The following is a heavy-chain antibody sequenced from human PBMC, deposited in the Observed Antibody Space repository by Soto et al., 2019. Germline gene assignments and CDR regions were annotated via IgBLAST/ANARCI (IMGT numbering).Heavy chain of an antibody. J-gene: IGHJ4*02. CDR3: ASISSSSGDYFDY. Sequence: VESLKISCNGSGYSFTSYWIGWVRQMPGKGLEWMGIIYPGDSDTRYSPSFQGQVTISADKSISTAYLQWSSLKASDTAMYYCASISSSSGDYFDYWGQGTLVTVSS. CDR1: GYSFTSYW. V-gene: IGHV5-51*01. CDR2: IYPGDSDT. D-gene: IGHD6-6*01.